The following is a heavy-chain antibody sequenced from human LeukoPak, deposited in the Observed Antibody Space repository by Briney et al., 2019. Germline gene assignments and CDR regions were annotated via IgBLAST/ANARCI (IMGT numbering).Heavy chain of an antibody. CDR2: IVGGSGRT. V-gene: IGHV1-58*01. D-gene: IGHD2-21*02. Sequence: SLKVSCKASGFTFSTSTVEWVRQARAQPLEWIGWIVGGSGRTVYAQKFRERISITRDTSTSTAYMELSSLRFEDTAVYYCAADPGHPHDLPSYWGQGTLVTVSS. CDR1: GFTFSTST. J-gene: IGHJ4*02. CDR3: AADPGHPHDLPSY.